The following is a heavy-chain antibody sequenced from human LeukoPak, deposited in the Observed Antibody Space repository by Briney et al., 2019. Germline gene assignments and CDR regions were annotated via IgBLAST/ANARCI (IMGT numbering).Heavy chain of an antibody. V-gene: IGHV4-39*01. CDR3: ARHVFQGIAALVFDY. CDR2: IYYSGST. CDR1: GGSISSSSYY. J-gene: IGHJ4*02. Sequence: SETLSLTCTVSGGSISSSSYYWGWIRQPPGKGLEWIGSIYYSGSTYYNPSLKSRVTISVDTSKNQFSLKLSSVTAADTAVYYCARHVFQGIAALVFDYWGQGTLVTVSS. D-gene: IGHD6-6*01.